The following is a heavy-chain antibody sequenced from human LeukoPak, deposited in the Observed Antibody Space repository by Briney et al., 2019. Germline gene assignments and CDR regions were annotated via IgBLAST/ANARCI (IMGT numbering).Heavy chain of an antibody. CDR2: INHSGST. Sequence: SETLSLTCAVYGGSFSGYYWSWIRQPPGKGLEWIGEINHSGSTNYNPSLKSRVTISVDTSKNQFSLKLSSVTAADTAVYYCARGGDIVVVVAATPENWFDPWGQGTLVTVSS. D-gene: IGHD2-15*01. J-gene: IGHJ5*02. CDR1: GGSFSGYY. V-gene: IGHV4-34*01. CDR3: ARGGDIVVVVAATPENWFDP.